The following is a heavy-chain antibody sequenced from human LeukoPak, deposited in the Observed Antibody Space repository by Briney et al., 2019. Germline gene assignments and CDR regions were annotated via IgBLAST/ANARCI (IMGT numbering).Heavy chain of an antibody. J-gene: IGHJ4*02. V-gene: IGHV4-59*11. CDR1: GVSISGHY. D-gene: IGHD6-13*01. CDR2: IYYSGTT. CDR3: ARAPYSSTWYLEYFDF. Sequence: SETLSLTCTVSGVSISGHYWTWIRQPPGKGLEWVGYIYYSGTTKYNPSLKSRVTISLDTSKNQFSLELSSVTAADTAVYYCARAPYSSTWYLEYFDFWGEGTLVTVSS.